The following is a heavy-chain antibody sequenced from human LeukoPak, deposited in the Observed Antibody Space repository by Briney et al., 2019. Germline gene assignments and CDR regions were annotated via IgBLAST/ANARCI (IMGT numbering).Heavy chain of an antibody. CDR3: ARAIAVGTFDY. J-gene: IGHJ4*02. Sequence: GGSLRLSCAASGFTFSSYAMSWVRQAPGKGLEWVAVISYDGSNKYYADSVKGRFTISRDNSKNTLYLQMNSLRAEDTAVYYCARAIAVGTFDYWGQGTLVTVSS. V-gene: IGHV3-30-3*01. D-gene: IGHD6-19*01. CDR2: ISYDGSNK. CDR1: GFTFSSYA.